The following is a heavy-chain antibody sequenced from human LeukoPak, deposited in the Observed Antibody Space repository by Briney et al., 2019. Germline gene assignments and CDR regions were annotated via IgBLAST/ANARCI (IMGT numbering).Heavy chain of an antibody. CDR1: GFTFSSYA. CDR3: ARGEGPFDY. J-gene: IGHJ4*02. V-gene: IGHV3-30*14. CDR2: ISYDGSNK. Sequence: PERSLRLSCAASGFTFSSYAMHWVRQAPGKGLEWVAVISYDGSNKYYADSVKGRFTISRDNSKNTLYLQMNSLRAEDTAVYYCARGEGPFDYWGQGTLVTVSS.